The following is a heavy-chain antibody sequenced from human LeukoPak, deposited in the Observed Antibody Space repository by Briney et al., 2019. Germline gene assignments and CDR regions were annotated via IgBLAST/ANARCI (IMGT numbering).Heavy chain of an antibody. D-gene: IGHD3-10*01. J-gene: IGHJ4*02. Sequence: SETLSLTCTVSGGSISSSSYYWGWIRQPPGKGLEWIGSIYCSGSTYYNPSLKSRVTISVDTSKNQFSLKLSSVTAADTAVYYCARDSGDGFDYWGQGTLVTVSS. CDR3: ARDSGDGFDY. CDR1: GGSISSSSYY. V-gene: IGHV4-39*07. CDR2: IYCSGST.